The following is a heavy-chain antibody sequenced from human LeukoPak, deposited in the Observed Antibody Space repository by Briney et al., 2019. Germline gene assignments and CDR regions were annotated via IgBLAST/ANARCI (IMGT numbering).Heavy chain of an antibody. V-gene: IGHV4-38-2*01. CDR1: GYFISSGYY. CDR2: MYHSGIT. Sequence: PSETLSLTCAVSGYFISSGYYWGWIRQPPGKGLEWIANMYHSGITHYNPSLKSRVTISLNTSKNQFFLKLTSVTAADTAVYYCARTIVATREGYSGNWGQGTLVTVSP. D-gene: IGHD6-6*01. J-gene: IGHJ4*02. CDR3: ARTIVATREGYSGN.